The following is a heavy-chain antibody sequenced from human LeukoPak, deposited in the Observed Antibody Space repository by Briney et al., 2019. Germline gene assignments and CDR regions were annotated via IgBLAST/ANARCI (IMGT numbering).Heavy chain of an antibody. J-gene: IGHJ3*02. D-gene: IGHD5-12*01. CDR3: ATEYSVFAFDI. CDR1: GFIFSDAW. CDR2: IKRKSAGGTI. Sequence: GGSLRLSCAASGFIFSDAWLSWVRQAPGKGLEWVGRIKRKSAGGTIDYGAPVKGRFTISRDDSKNTLYLQMNSLKTEDTAIYYCATEYSVFAFDIWGQGTVVTVSS. V-gene: IGHV3-15*01.